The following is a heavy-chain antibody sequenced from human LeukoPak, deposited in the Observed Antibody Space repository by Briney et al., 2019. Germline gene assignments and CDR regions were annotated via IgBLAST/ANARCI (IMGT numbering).Heavy chain of an antibody. CDR3: TRGVYCSGGSCSLDY. D-gene: IGHD2-15*01. J-gene: IGHJ4*02. CDR2: ISGSDDFT. CDR1: GFTFDNYA. V-gene: IGHV3-23*01. Sequence: GGSLRLSCAASGFTFDNYAMSWVRQAPGKGLEWVSTISGSDDFTYYADSVKGRFTISRDNSRNTLSLQISSLRAEDTALYYCTRGVYCSGGSCSLDYWGQGTLVTVSS.